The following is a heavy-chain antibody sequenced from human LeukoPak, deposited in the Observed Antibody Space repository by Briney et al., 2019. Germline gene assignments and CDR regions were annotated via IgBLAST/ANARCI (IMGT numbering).Heavy chain of an antibody. D-gene: IGHD1-14*01. CDR2: ISTTGSNI. J-gene: IGHJ3*02. V-gene: IGHV3-11*04. CDR1: GFTLSDYY. Sequence: GGSLRLSCVASGFTLSDYYMSWIRQPSGKGLEWVSYISTTGSNIYYADSVKGRFTISRDNAKNSLYLQMNSLSAEDTGVYYCARDLNRRAFDIWGQGTMVTVSS. CDR3: ARDLNRRAFDI.